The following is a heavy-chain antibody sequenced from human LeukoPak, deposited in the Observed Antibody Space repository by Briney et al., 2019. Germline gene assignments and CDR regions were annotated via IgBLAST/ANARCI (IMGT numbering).Heavy chain of an antibody. D-gene: IGHD4-11*01. CDR1: GGTFSSYA. CDR3: ARDTIHTVTTNY. J-gene: IGHJ4*02. V-gene: IGHV1-8*02. CDR2: MNPNSGNT. Sequence: GASVKVSCKASGGTFSSYAISWVRQAPGQGLEWMGWMNPNSGNTGYAQKFQGRVTMTRNTSISTAYMELSSLRSEDTAVYYCARDTIHTVTTNYWGQGTLVTVSS.